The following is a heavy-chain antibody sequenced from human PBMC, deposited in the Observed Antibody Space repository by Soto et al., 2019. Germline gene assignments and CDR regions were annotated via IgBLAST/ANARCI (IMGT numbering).Heavy chain of an antibody. V-gene: IGHV4-59*01. CDR3: ARDMGGGMDV. J-gene: IGHJ6*02. Sequence: QVQLQESGPGLVKPSETLSLTCTVSGGSISSYYWSWIRQPPGKGLEWIGYIYYIGSTNYNPSLKSRVTISLDTTKNQISLTLTSVTAADTAVYYCARDMGGGMDVWGQGTTVTVSS. D-gene: IGHD1-26*01. CDR1: GGSISSYY. CDR2: IYYIGST.